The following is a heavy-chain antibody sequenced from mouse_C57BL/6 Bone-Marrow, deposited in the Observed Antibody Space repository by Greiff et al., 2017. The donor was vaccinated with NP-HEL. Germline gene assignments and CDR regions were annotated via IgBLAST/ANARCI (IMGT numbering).Heavy chain of an antibody. Sequence: VQLQQSGAELVRPGASVKLSCTASGFNITDDYMHWVKQRPEQGLEWIGWIDPENGDTEYAPKFQGKATITADTSSHTAYLQLSSLSSADTAVYCCTTLSFAYWGQGTLVTVSA. V-gene: IGHV14-4*01. D-gene: IGHD3-3*01. J-gene: IGHJ3*01. CDR2: IDPENGDT. CDR3: TTLSFAY. CDR1: GFNITDDY.